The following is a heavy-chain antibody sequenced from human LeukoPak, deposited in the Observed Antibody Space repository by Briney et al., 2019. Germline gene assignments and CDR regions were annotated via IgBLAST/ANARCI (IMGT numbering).Heavy chain of an antibody. CDR3: ARVLPVASRDY. CDR1: GFTFSTYW. D-gene: IGHD2-2*01. J-gene: IGHJ4*02. V-gene: IGHV3-7*01. Sequence: GGSLRLSCAASGFTFSTYWMSWVRQAPGKGLEWVANIKQGGSNKFYVDSVKGRFTISRDNAKNSMYLQMNSLRAEDTAVYYCARVLPVASRDYWGQGTLVTVSS. CDR2: IKQGGSNK.